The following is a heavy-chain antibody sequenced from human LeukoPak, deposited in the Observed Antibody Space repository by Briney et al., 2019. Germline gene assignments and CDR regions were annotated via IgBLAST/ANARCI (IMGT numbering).Heavy chain of an antibody. CDR2: VYNSGGT. V-gene: IGHV4-61*01. Sequence: PSETLSLTCTVFGGSVSSGTYYWSWIRQPPGKGLEWFGNVYNSGGTNYNPSLKSRVTISLDTSKNQFSLKLTSVTAADTAVYYCARERDYGRFDYWGQGTLVVVSS. CDR3: ARERDYGRFDY. J-gene: IGHJ4*02. CDR1: GGSVSSGTYY. D-gene: IGHD4-17*01.